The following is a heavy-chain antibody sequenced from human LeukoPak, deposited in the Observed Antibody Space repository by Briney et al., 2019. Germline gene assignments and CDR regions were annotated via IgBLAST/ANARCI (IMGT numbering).Heavy chain of an antibody. J-gene: IGHJ3*02. CDR2: IGPAGDT. CDR1: GFTFSTFD. V-gene: IGHV3-13*01. CDR3: ARAGQWFSDAYDI. D-gene: IGHD3-10*01. Sequence: AGGSLRLSCAASGFTFSTFDMHWVRQGPGKGLEWVSGIGPAGDTHYPDSVKSRFTISREDSKNYFCLQLNSLRAADTAVYYCARAGQWFSDAYDIWGRGTMATVPS.